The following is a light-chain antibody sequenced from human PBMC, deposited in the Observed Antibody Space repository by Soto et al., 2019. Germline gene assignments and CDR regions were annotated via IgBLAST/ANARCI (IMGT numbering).Light chain of an antibody. CDR2: WAS. Sequence: IVMTQSPDSLTVSLGARATINCKSSQSVFYSSNNKNYLAWYQQKPGQSPKLLIYWASTRESGVPDRFSGSGSGTDVTLTISSLQAGDVAVYYCQQYYSTPRTFGQGTRLEIK. V-gene: IGKV4-1*01. J-gene: IGKJ5*01. CDR3: QQYYSTPRT. CDR1: QSVFYSSNNKNY.